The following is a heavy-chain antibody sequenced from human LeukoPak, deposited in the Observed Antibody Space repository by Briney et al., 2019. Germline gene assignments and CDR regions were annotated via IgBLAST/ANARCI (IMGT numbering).Heavy chain of an antibody. V-gene: IGHV3-21*01. CDR1: GFTFSSYS. Sequence: GSLRLSCAASGFTFSSYSMNWVRQAPGKGLEWVSSISSSSYIYYADSVKGRFTISRDNAKNSLYLQMNSLRAEDTAVYCCARGHDYGDYGGYWGQGTLVTVSS. CDR2: ISSSSYI. D-gene: IGHD4-17*01. J-gene: IGHJ4*02. CDR3: ARGHDYGDYGGY.